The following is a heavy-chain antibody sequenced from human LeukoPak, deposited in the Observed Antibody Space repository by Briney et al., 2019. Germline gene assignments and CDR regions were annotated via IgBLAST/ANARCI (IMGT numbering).Heavy chain of an antibody. CDR2: IGSDGTNK. CDR1: GFTFSTYA. CDR3: AKGLRDGSNKYFDS. D-gene: IGHD5-24*01. J-gene: IGHJ4*02. V-gene: IGHV3-30*02. Sequence: GGSLRLSCAASGFTFSTYAMHWVRQAPGAGLEWVTFIGSDGTNKHYGDAVKGRFTISRDNSKNTLYLQMNSLRPEDTAVYYCAKGLRDGSNKYFDSWGQGTLVTVSS.